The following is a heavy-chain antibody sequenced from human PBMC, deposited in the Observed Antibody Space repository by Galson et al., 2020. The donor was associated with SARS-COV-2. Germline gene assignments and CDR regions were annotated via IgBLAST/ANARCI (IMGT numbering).Heavy chain of an antibody. CDR1: GGSISSGGYS. D-gene: IGHD3-10*01. J-gene: IGHJ5*02. V-gene: IGHV4-30-2*01. Sequence: SETLSLTCAVSGGSISSGGYSWSWIRQPPGKGLEWIGYIYHSGSTYYNPSLKSRVTISVDRSKNQFSLKLSSVTAADTAVYYCARGITMVQGVIRWVDPWGQGTLVTVAS. CDR3: ARGITMVQGVIRWVDP. CDR2: IYHSGST.